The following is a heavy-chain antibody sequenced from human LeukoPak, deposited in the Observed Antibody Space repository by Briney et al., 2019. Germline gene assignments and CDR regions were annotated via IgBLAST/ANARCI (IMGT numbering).Heavy chain of an antibody. J-gene: IGHJ4*02. CDR2: IYYSGST. D-gene: IGHD3-22*01. CDR3: ARGDENYCDSSGYLDY. V-gene: IGHV4-30-4*01. Sequence: SETLSLTCTVSGGSISSGDYYWSWIRQPPGKGLEWIGYIYYSGSTYYNPSLKSRVTISVDTSKNQFSLKLSSVTAADTAVYYCARGDENYCDSSGYLDYWGQGTLVTVSS. CDR1: GGSISSGDYY.